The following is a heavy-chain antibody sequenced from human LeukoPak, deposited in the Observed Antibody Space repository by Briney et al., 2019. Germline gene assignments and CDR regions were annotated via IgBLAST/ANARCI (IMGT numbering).Heavy chain of an antibody. CDR2: IYYSGST. J-gene: IGHJ4*02. CDR3: ARVGSGYSYYFDY. V-gene: IGHV4-30-4*01. Sequence: SQTLSLTCTVSGGSISSGDYYWSCIRQPPGKGLEWIGYIYYSGSTYYNPSLKSRVTISVDTSKNQFSLKLSSVTAADTAVYYCARVGSGYSYYFDYWGQGTLVTVSS. D-gene: IGHD3-22*01. CDR1: GGSISSGDYY.